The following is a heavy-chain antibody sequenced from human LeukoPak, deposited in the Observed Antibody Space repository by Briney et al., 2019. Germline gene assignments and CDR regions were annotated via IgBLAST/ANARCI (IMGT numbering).Heavy chain of an antibody. V-gene: IGHV3-48*03. CDR2: IGDSGRTT. Sequence: GGSLRLSCAASGFTFSDYEMNWVRQAPGKGLEWVSYIGDSGRTTYYADSVKGRFTISRDNAKRSLYLQMNSLRAEDTGLYYCARDRYSSGWPFDCWGQGTLVTVSS. CDR3: ARDRYSSGWPFDC. J-gene: IGHJ4*02. CDR1: GFTFSDYE. D-gene: IGHD6-25*01.